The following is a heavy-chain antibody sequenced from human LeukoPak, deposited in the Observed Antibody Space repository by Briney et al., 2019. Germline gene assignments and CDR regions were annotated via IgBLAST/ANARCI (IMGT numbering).Heavy chain of an antibody. CDR3: ASPLRLGELSGPFDY. V-gene: IGHV1-18*01. Sequence: ASVKVSCKASGYTFTSYGISWVRQAPGQGLEWMGWISAYNGNTNYAQKLQGRVTMTTDTSTSTAYMELRSLRSDDTAVYYCASPLRLGELSGPFDYWGQGTLVTVSS. D-gene: IGHD3-16*02. CDR1: GYTFTSYG. CDR2: ISAYNGNT. J-gene: IGHJ4*02.